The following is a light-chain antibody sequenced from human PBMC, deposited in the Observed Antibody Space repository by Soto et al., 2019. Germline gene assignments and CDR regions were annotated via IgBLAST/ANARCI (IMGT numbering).Light chain of an antibody. CDR3: SSYADSNNLL. CDR1: SSDVGGYKY. CDR2: EAT. V-gene: IGLV2-8*01. J-gene: IGLJ3*02. Sequence: QSVLTQPPSASGSPGQSVTIYCTGTSSDVGGYKYVSWYQQHPGKAPKLLIYEATQRPSGVPDRFSGSKSGNTASLTVSGLQAEDEADYYCSSYADSNNLLFGGGTKLTVL.